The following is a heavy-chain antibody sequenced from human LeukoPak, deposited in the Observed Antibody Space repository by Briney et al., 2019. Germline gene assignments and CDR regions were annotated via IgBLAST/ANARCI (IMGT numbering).Heavy chain of an antibody. V-gene: IGHV3-74*03. D-gene: IGHD2/OR15-2a*01. J-gene: IGHJ4*02. CDR3: ARVSFCPRCHFDY. Sequence: PGGSLRLSCAASGFSFSSYWMHWVRQAPGKGLVWVARISPDGSSALSADSVRGRFTISRDNADNTLYLQLNSLRAEDTTVYYCARVSFCPRCHFDYWGQGTLVTVSS. CDR1: GFSFSSYW. CDR2: ISPDGSSA.